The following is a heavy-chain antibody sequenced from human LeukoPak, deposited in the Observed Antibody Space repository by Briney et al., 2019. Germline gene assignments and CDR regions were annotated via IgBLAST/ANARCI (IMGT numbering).Heavy chain of an antibody. CDR3: ASASPANDY. Sequence: GGSLRLSCAASGYSFSNFAMSWVRQVPGKGLEWVSGVSDSGRSTYYADSVEGRFTISRDNSKNTLYLQMKSLRPEDTAIYYCASASPANDYWGQGTLVTVSS. V-gene: IGHV3-23*01. CDR2: VSDSGRST. CDR1: GYSFSNFA. J-gene: IGHJ4*02.